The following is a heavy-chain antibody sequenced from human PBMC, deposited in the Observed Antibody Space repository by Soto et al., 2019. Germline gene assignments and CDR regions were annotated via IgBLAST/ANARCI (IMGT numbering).Heavy chain of an antibody. V-gene: IGHV4-39*01. CDR2: IFYSGST. CDR3: ARQVRRGSGGHGY. D-gene: IGHD6-25*01. Sequence: QLQLQESGPGLVKPSETLSLTCTVSGGSISSSSYYWGWIRQPPGKGLEWIGNIFYSGSTYYNPSLKSRVTISVDTSNNQFSLKLSSVTAADTAVYYCARQVRRGSGGHGYWGQGTLVTVSS. CDR1: GGSISSSSYY. J-gene: IGHJ4*02.